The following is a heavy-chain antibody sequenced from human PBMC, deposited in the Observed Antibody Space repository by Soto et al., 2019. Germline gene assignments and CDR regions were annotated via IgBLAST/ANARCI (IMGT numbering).Heavy chain of an antibody. CDR2: IKQDGSEK. D-gene: IGHD5-18*01. Sequence: EVQLVESGGGLVQPGGSLRLSCAASGFTFSSYWMSWVRQAPGKGLEWVANIKQDGSEKYYVDSVKGRFTISRDNAKNSLYLQMNSLRAEDTAVYYCASVQLWPYYYYYDGIDVWGQGTTVTVSS. J-gene: IGHJ6*02. V-gene: IGHV3-7*01. CDR1: GFTFSSYW. CDR3: ASVQLWPYYYYYDGIDV.